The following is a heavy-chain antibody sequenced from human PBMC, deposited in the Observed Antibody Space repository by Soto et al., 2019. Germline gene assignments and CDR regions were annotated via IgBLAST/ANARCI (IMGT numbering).Heavy chain of an antibody. V-gene: IGHV4-30-4*01. J-gene: IGHJ4*02. CDR3: ARVATPTTVTIDY. Sequence: SETLSLTCTVSGGSISSGDYYWSWIRQPPGKGLEWIGYIYYSGSTYYNPSLKSRVTMSVDTSKNQFSLNLSSVTDADTAVYYCARVATPTTVTIDYWGQGILVTVSS. CDR1: GGSISSGDYY. CDR2: IYYSGST. D-gene: IGHD4-17*01.